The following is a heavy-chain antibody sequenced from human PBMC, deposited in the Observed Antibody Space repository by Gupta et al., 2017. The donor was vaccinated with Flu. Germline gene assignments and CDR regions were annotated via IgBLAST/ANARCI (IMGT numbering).Heavy chain of an antibody. CDR1: GFPFSTYA. D-gene: IGHD1-26*01. CDR2: ISGSGFGP. V-gene: IGHV3-23*01. J-gene: IGHJ3*02. CDR3: AKDGARWEATNISEPDAGDN. Sequence: GFPFSTYAMSWVLQPTGKDLEWISAISGSGFGPASAGAVEGRFTVSRDTSQSTLCLQMNSLRAEDTAVYYCAKDGARWEATNISEPDAGDNWGQGTLVTVSS.